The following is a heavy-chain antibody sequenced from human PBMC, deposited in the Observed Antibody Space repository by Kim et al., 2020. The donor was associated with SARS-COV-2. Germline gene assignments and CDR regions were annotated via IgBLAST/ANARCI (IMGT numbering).Heavy chain of an antibody. V-gene: IGHV3-33*01. CDR1: GFTFSSYG. CDR3: ARDLSHYYYDSSGPAY. J-gene: IGHJ4*02. D-gene: IGHD3-22*01. Sequence: GGSLRLSCAASGFTFSSYGMHWVRQAPGKGLEWVAVIWYDGSNKYYADSVKGRFTISRDNSKNTLYLQMNSLRAEDTAVYYCARDLSHYYYDSSGPAYWGQGTLVTVSS. CDR2: IWYDGSNK.